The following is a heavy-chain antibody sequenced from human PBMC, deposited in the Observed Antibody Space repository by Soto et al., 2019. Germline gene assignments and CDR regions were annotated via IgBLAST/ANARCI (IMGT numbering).Heavy chain of an antibody. Sequence: QVQLVQSGAEVKKPGSSVKVSCKASGGTFSSYTISWVRQAPGQGLEWMGRIIPILGIANYAQKFQGRVTITADKSTSTAYMELSSLSSEDTAVYYCARVDLDPYNWNYPGFDYWGQGTLVTVSS. CDR2: IIPILGIA. J-gene: IGHJ4*02. D-gene: IGHD1-7*01. V-gene: IGHV1-69*02. CDR3: ARVDLDPYNWNYPGFDY. CDR1: GGTFSSYT.